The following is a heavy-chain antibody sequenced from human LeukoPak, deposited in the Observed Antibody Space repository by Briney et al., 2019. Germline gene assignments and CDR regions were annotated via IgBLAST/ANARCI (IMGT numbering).Heavy chain of an antibody. CDR1: GFTFSNSA. J-gene: IGHJ4*02. CDR3: VRTLSNFDS. V-gene: IGHV3-23*01. CDR2: ITGSGGST. Sequence: GGSLRLSCAASGFTFSNSAMSWVRQAPAKGLEWASSITGSGGSTFYRDSVQGRFTISRDNSNNTLYLQMNSLRAEDTAIYYCVRTLSNFDSWGQGTLVTVSS. D-gene: IGHD1-7*01.